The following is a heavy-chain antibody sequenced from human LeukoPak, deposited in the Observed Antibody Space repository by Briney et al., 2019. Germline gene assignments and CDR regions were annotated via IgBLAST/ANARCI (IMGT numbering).Heavy chain of an antibody. CDR2: IYYSGST. Sequence: SETLSLTCTVSGGSISSSSYYWGWIRQPPGKGLGWIGSIYYSGSTYYNPSLKSRVTISVDTSKNQFSLKLSSVTAADTALYYCARGLRFLEWSHDAFDIWGQGTAVTVSS. CDR1: GGSISSSSYY. J-gene: IGHJ3*02. D-gene: IGHD3-3*01. CDR3: ARGLRFLEWSHDAFDI. V-gene: IGHV4-39*07.